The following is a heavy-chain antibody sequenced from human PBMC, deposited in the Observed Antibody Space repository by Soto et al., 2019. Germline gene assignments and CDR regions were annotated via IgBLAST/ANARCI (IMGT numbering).Heavy chain of an antibody. D-gene: IGHD2-15*01. V-gene: IGHV1-2*02. Sequence: ASVKVSCKASGYTFTGYYMHWVRQAPGQGLEWMGWINPNSGGTNYAQKFQGRATMTRDTSISTAYMELSRLRSDDTAVYYCARPGVVAATSLEAFDIWGQGTMVTVSS. CDR1: GYTFTGYY. CDR2: INPNSGGT. J-gene: IGHJ3*02. CDR3: ARPGVVAATSLEAFDI.